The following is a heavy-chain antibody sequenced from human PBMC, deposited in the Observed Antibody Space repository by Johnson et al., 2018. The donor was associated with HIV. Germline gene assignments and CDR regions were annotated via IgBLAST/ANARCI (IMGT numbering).Heavy chain of an antibody. J-gene: IGHJ3*01. Sequence: EVQLVESGGGLVKPGGSLRLSCAASGFMLNSHGMHWVRQVSKKGLEWVAGISWNSDTIGYADSVKGRFTISRDNAKNSLYLQMKSLRLEDTAMYFCARDLTWEMQDTFDLWGQGTMVTVSS. CDR3: ARDLTWEMQDTFDL. CDR2: ISWNSDTI. D-gene: IGHD1-26*01. CDR1: GFMLNSHG. V-gene: IGHV3-9*01.